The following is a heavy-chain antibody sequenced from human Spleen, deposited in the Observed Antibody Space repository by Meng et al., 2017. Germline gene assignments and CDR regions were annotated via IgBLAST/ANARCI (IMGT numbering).Heavy chain of an antibody. J-gene: IGHJ4*02. Sequence: SETLSLTCTVSGGSISSGGYYWSWIRQHPGKGLEWIGYIYYSGSTYYNPSLKSLVTISVDTSKNQFSLKLSSVTAADTAVYYCARHAAAGTEADFDYWGQGTLVTVSS. V-gene: IGHV4-31*01. CDR3: ARHAAAGTEADFDY. CDR1: GGSISSGGYY. CDR2: IYYSGST. D-gene: IGHD6-13*01.